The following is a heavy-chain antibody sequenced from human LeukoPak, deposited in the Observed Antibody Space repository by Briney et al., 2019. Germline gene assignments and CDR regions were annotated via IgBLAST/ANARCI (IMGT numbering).Heavy chain of an antibody. CDR1: GFTFTNYA. Sequence: GSLRLSCAASGFTFTNYAMSWVRQAPGEGLEWVSGIDPSGTTTYYTDSVRGRFTISRDNSGDTLYLQMNSLRTEDTAVYYCAKVGDRYSGYDYPFHHWGLGTLATVSS. D-gene: IGHD5-12*01. V-gene: IGHV3-23*05. J-gene: IGHJ4*02. CDR3: AKVGDRYSGYDYPFHH. CDR2: IDPSGTTT.